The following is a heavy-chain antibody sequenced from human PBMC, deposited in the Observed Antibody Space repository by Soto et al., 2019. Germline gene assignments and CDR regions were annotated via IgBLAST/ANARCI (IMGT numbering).Heavy chain of an antibody. CDR1: GYTFTGYY. D-gene: IGHD6-19*01. Sequence: ASVKVSCKASGYTFTGYYMHWVRQAPGQGLEWMGWINPNSGGTNYAQKFQGWVTMTRDTSISTAYMELSRLRSDDTAVYYGARDHGGSSGSDAFDIWGQGTMVTVSS. CDR2: INPNSGGT. J-gene: IGHJ3*02. CDR3: ARDHGGSSGSDAFDI. V-gene: IGHV1-2*04.